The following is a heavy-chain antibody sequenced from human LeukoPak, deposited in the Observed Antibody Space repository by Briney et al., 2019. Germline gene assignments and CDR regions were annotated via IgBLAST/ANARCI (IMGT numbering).Heavy chain of an antibody. V-gene: IGHV3-48*04. CDR1: GFTFSSYS. J-gene: IGHJ6*02. CDR3: ARCMRVPAAMYYYYYGMDV. CDR2: ISSSSSTI. D-gene: IGHD2-2*01. Sequence: GGSLRLSCAASGFTFSSYSMNWVRQAPGKGLEWVSYISSSSSTIYYADSVKGRFTISRDNAKNSLYLQMNSLRAEDTAVYYCARCMRVPAAMYYYYYGMDVWGQGTTVTVSS.